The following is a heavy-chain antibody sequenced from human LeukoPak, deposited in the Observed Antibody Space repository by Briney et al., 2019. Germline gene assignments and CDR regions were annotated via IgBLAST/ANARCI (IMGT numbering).Heavy chain of an antibody. CDR1: GFTVSNNY. D-gene: IGHD3-10*02. CDR2: VYNDGST. CDR3: ARSSRFGVFEAYFDY. Sequence: GGSLRLSCAASGFTVSNNYMSWVRQAPGKGLEWVSVVYNDGSTYYADSVKGRFTISRDSSKNTLYLQMNSLRAEDTAVYYCARSSRFGVFEAYFDYWGQGTLVTASS. V-gene: IGHV3-53*01. J-gene: IGHJ4*02.